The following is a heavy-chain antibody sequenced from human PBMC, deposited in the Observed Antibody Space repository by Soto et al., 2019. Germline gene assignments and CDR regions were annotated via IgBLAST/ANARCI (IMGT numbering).Heavy chain of an antibody. CDR1: GGTFSTDG. V-gene: IGHV1-69*01. Sequence: QVQLVQSGAEVKKPGSSVKVSCKASGGTFSTDGISWVRQAPGQGLEWMGGIISIFGTANYAHKFQDRVTISADESTSTAYMKLSSLRSEDTAIYFCARVRTTRWELISYYGMDVWGQGTTVTVSS. D-gene: IGHD1-26*01. J-gene: IGHJ6*02. CDR2: IISIFGTA. CDR3: ARVRTTRWELISYYGMDV.